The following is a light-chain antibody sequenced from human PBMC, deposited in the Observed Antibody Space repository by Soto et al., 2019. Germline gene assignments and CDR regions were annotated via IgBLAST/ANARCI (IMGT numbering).Light chain of an antibody. CDR2: KAS. J-gene: IGKJ4*01. Sequence: IQITKSPATLSGSEEGRVTITCQASQTISSWLAWYQQKPGKAPKLLIYKASTLKSGVPSRFSGSGSGTEFTLTICSLRPDDDPPYRSPDSSCYSEGVGGGTKVDI. CDR3: PDSSCYSEG. V-gene: IGKV1-5*03. CDR1: QTISSW.